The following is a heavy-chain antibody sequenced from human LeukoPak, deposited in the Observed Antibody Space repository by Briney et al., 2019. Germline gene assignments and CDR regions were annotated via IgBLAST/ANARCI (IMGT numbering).Heavy chain of an antibody. CDR3: ARDEKQWLAPHYYYYMDV. CDR2: TYYRSKWYN. V-gene: IGHV6-1*01. J-gene: IGHJ6*03. CDR1: GDSVSSNSAA. D-gene: IGHD6-19*01. Sequence: SQTLSLTCAISGDSVSSNSAAWNWIRQSPSRGLEWLGRTYYRSKWYNDYAVSVKSRITINPDTSKNQFSLQLNSVTPEDTAVYYCARDEKQWLAPHYYYYMDVWGKGTTVTVSS.